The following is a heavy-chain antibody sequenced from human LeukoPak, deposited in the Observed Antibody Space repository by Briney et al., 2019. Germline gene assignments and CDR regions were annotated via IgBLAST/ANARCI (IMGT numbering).Heavy chain of an antibody. CDR1: GFTFSSYA. V-gene: IGHV3-23*01. Sequence: GGSLRLSCAASGFTFSSYAMSWVRQAPGKGLEWVSAISGSGGGTYYADSVKGRFTISRDNSKNTLYLQMNSLRAEDTAVYYCAKLYGSGSYYFDYWGQGTLVTVSS. CDR2: ISGSGGGT. D-gene: IGHD3-10*01. CDR3: AKLYGSGSYYFDY. J-gene: IGHJ4*02.